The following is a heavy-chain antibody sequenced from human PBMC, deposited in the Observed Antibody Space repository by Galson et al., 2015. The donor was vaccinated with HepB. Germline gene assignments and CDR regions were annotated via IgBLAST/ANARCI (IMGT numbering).Heavy chain of an antibody. Sequence: SLRLSCAAPGFTFSSFAMSWVRQAPGTGLEWVSTITSSGGSTYYADSVKGRFTISRDNSKSTLYLQLSSLRAEDTGVYYCVRNLLWDGWNAFDIWGQGTTVTVSS. J-gene: IGHJ3*02. CDR2: ITSSGGST. CDR3: VRNLLWDGWNAFDI. V-gene: IGHV3-23*01. CDR1: GFTFSSFA. D-gene: IGHD1-1*01.